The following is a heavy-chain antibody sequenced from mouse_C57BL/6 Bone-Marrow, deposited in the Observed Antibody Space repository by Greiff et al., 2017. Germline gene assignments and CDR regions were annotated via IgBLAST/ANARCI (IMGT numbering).Heavy chain of an antibody. CDR2: IDPSDSYT. CDR3: ARGVYDDPDY. V-gene: IGHV1-59*01. D-gene: IGHD2-3*01. Sequence: QVQLQQPGAELVRPGTSVKLSCKASGYTFTSYWMHWVKQRPGQGLEWIGVIDPSDSYTNYNQKFKGKATLTVDTSSSTAYMQLSSLTSEDSAVYYCARGVYDDPDYWGQGTTLTVSS. CDR1: GYTFTSYW. J-gene: IGHJ2*01.